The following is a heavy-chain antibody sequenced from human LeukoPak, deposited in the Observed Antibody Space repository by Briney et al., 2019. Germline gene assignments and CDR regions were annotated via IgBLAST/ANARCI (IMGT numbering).Heavy chain of an antibody. CDR1: GYSFTNYW. CDR2: IYPGDSDT. V-gene: IGHV5-51*03. J-gene: IGHJ4*02. D-gene: IGHD6-6*01. Sequence: KPGESLKISCKGSGYSFTNYWITWVRQMPGKGLEWMGIIYPGDSDTRYSPSFQGQVTISVDKSISTAYLQWSSLKASDTATYYCARLGPAPPPSSSFFDYWGQGTLVTVSS. CDR3: ARLGPAPPPSSSFFDY.